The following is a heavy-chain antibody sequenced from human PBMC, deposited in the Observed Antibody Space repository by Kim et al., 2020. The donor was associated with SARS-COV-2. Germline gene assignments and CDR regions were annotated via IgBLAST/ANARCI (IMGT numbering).Heavy chain of an antibody. CDR3: ARELSGYSRSWSNWFDP. Sequence: LKSRDTISVDTSKNQFSRKLSSVTAADTAVYYCARELSGYSRSWSNWFDPWGQGTLVTVSS. V-gene: IGHV4-59*01. J-gene: IGHJ5*02. D-gene: IGHD6-13*01.